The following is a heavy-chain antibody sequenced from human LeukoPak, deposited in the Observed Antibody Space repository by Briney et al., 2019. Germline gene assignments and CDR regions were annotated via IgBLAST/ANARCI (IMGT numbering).Heavy chain of an antibody. D-gene: IGHD3-16*01. CDR2: IYYSGST. Sequence: PSETLSLTCTVSGGSFSIYCWSWVRQPPGKGLEWIGFIYYSGSTNYNPSLKSRVTMSLDTSKNQFSLKLTSMTAADTAVYYCARLAGGPIAWGQGTLVTVSS. CDR1: GGSFSIYC. V-gene: IGHV4-59*08. J-gene: IGHJ4*02. CDR3: ARLAGGPIA.